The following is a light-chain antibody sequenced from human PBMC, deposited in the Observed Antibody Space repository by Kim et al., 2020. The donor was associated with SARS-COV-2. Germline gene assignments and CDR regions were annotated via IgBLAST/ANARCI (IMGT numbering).Light chain of an antibody. Sequence: PVGDRVTITCRASQSISGYLSWYQQKPGKAPKLLIYAASSLQSGVPSRFSGSGSGTDYTLTISSLQPEDFATYYCQQSYSTPPLTFGGGTKVEIK. CDR2: AAS. CDR1: QSISGY. CDR3: QQSYSTPPLT. V-gene: IGKV1-39*01. J-gene: IGKJ4*01.